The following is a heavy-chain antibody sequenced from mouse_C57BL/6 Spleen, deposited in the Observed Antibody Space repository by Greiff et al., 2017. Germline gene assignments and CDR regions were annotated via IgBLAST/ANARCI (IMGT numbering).Heavy chain of an antibody. Sequence: EVQRVESGGGLVQPGGSLKLSCAASGFTFSDYYMYWVRQTPEKRLEWVAYISNGGGSTYYPDTVKGRFTISRDNAKNTLYLQMSRLKSEDTAMYYCARRYGNYGGMDYWGQGTSVTVSS. CDR2: ISNGGGST. V-gene: IGHV5-12*01. CDR3: ARRYGNYGGMDY. J-gene: IGHJ4*01. D-gene: IGHD2-10*02. CDR1: GFTFSDYY.